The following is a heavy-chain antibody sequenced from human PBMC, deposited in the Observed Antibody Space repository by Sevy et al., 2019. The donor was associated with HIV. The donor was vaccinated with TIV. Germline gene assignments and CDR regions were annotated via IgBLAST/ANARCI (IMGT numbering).Heavy chain of an antibody. Sequence: GGSLRLSCAASGFTFTNYWMHWVRQSPGKGLVWVTRVDNDGSGTNYADSVKGRFTFSRDNAKNTVYLQMNSLRAEDTAVYYCTRDMNGIDYWGQGTLVTVSS. CDR1: GFTFTNYW. D-gene: IGHD2-8*01. CDR3: TRDMNGIDY. J-gene: IGHJ4*02. V-gene: IGHV3-74*01. CDR2: VDNDGSGT.